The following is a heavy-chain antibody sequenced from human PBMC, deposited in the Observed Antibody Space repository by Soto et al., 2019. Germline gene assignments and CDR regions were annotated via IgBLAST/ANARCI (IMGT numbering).Heavy chain of an antibody. CDR3: ARGPNYYDSSGYYDAFDI. J-gene: IGHJ3*02. CDR1: GGSISSGGYY. D-gene: IGHD3-22*01. Sequence: QVQLQESGPGLVKPSQTLSLTCTVSGGSISSGGYYWSWIRQHPGKGLEWIGYIYYSGSTYYNPSLKIRVTISVDTSKTQFSLKLSSVTAADTAVYYCARGPNYYDSSGYYDAFDIWGQGTMVTVSS. CDR2: IYYSGST. V-gene: IGHV4-31*03.